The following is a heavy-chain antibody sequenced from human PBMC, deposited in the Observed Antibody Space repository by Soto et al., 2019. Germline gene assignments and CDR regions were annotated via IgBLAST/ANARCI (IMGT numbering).Heavy chain of an antibody. D-gene: IGHD3-3*01. J-gene: IGHJ5*02. V-gene: IGHV4-31*03. Sequence: QVQLQESGPGLVKPSQTLSLTCTVSGGSISSGGYYWSWIRQHPGKGLEWIGYIYYSGSTYYNPSLTSRVTISVDTSKNQFSLKLSSVTAADTAVYYCARNYDFWSGLTGSWFDPWGQGTLVTVSS. CDR3: ARNYDFWSGLTGSWFDP. CDR2: IYYSGST. CDR1: GGSISSGGYY.